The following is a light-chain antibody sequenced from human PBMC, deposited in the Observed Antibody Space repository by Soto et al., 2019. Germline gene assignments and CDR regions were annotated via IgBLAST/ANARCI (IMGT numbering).Light chain of an antibody. J-gene: IGKJ2*01. CDR2: LAS. CDR1: QSVLYSSNNKNY. V-gene: IGKV4-1*01. Sequence: DIVMTQSPDSLAVSLGERATINCKSSQSVLYSSNNKNYLAWYQQKPGQPPKLLLFLASTRESGVPDRFSGSGSGTDFTLTISSLQAEDVAVYYCQQYYSTPYTFGQGTKLEIK. CDR3: QQYYSTPYT.